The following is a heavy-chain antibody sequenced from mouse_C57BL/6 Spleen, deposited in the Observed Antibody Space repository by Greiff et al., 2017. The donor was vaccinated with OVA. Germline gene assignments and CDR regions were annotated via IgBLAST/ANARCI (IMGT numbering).Heavy chain of an antibody. CDR1: GYSITSGYY. CDR2: ISYDGSN. J-gene: IGHJ2*01. Sequence: EVQRVESGPGLVKPSQSLSLTCSVTGYSITSGYYWNWIRQFPGNKLEWMGYISYDGSNNYNPSLKNRISITRDTSKNQFFLKLNSVTTEDTATYYCARGGSYDYDLLDYWGQGTTLTVSS. CDR3: ARGGSYDYDLLDY. D-gene: IGHD2-4*01. V-gene: IGHV3-6*01.